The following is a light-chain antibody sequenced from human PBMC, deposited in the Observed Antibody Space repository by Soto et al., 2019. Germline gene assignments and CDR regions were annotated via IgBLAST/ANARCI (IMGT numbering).Light chain of an antibody. CDR3: QQYNSYPWT. J-gene: IGKJ1*01. CDR1: QSISSW. CDR2: DAS. Sequence: DIQMTQSPSTLSASVGDRVTITCRASQSISSWCAWYHQKPGKAPKLLIYDASSLDSGVPSRFSGRGSDSKFTLTISSLQPDDFASFYCQQYNSYPWTFGQGTKVEIK. V-gene: IGKV1-5*01.